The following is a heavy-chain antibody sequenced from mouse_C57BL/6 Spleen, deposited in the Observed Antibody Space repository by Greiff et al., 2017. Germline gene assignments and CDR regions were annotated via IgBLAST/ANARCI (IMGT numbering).Heavy chain of an antibody. CDR3: ARDYDRAMDY. CDR1: GYAFSSSW. J-gene: IGHJ4*01. D-gene: IGHD2-4*01. V-gene: IGHV1-82*01. Sequence: QVQLQQSGPELVKPGASVKISCKASGYAFSSSWMNWVKQRPGKGLEWIGRIYPGDGDTNYNGKFKGKATLTADKSSSTAYMQLRSLTSEDSAVYFCARDYDRAMDYWGQGTSVTVSS. CDR2: IYPGDGDT.